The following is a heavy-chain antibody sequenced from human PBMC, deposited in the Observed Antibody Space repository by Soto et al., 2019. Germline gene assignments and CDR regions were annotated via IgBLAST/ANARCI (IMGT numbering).Heavy chain of an antibody. CDR2: INPGYPAGRCT. CDR3: AREAIVARATTGMDA. J-gene: IGHJ6*02. Sequence: QVQLVQSGAEVKKPGASVKVSCKASGYTLTTYFMHWVRQAPGQGLEWMGVINPGYPAGRCTTYAPKFQGRVTMPTDTSTSTVYMELTRPSSDDTAVYYCAREAIVARATTGMDAWGQGTTVTV. V-gene: IGHV1-46*01. D-gene: IGHD1-26*01. CDR1: GYTLTTYF.